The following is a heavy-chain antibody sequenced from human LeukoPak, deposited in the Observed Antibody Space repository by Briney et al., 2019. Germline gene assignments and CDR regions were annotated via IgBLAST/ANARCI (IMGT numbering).Heavy chain of an antibody. V-gene: IGHV4-59*08. J-gene: IGHJ4*02. Sequence: SETLSLTCTVSGGSISSYYWSWIRQPPGKGLEWIAYISDIGSINYNPSLKSRITISLDTSKNQFSLKLSSVTAADTAVYYCAGHHPRNTVDFWGQGTLVTVSS. CDR3: AGHHPRNTVDF. D-gene: IGHD2-8*02. CDR2: ISDIGSI. CDR1: GGSISSYY.